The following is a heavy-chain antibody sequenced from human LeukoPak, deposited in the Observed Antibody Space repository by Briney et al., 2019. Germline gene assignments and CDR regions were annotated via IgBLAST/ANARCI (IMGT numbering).Heavy chain of an antibody. CDR2: IYTSGST. Sequence: SETLSLTCTVSGGSISSGSYYWSWIRQPAGKGLEWIGRIYTSGSTNYNPSLKSRVTISVDTSKNQFSLKLSSVTAADTAVYYCARGVNSGYFDYCGQGTLVTVSS. D-gene: IGHD1-26*01. CDR3: ARGVNSGYFDY. V-gene: IGHV4-61*02. J-gene: IGHJ4*02. CDR1: GGSISSGSYY.